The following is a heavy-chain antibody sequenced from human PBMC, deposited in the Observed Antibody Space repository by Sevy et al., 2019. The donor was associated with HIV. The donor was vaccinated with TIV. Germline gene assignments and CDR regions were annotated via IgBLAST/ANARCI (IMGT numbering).Heavy chain of an antibody. CDR2: ISSSGGST. J-gene: IGHJ4*02. Sequence: GGSLRLSCAASGFTFISYSMSWVRQAPGKGLEWVSSISSSGGSTYYADSVKGRFTISRDNSNNILDLQMNSLRANDTAVYYCAKEDTSGFYWGQGTLVTVSS. V-gene: IGHV3-23*01. D-gene: IGHD3-22*01. CDR3: AKEDTSGFY. CDR1: GFTFISYS.